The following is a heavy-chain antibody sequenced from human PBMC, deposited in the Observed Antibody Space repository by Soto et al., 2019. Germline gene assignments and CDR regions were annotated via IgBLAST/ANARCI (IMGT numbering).Heavy chain of an antibody. V-gene: IGHV3-23*01. D-gene: IGHD3-10*01. CDR3: ARVRFGELV. Sequence: EVQLLESGGGLVQPGGSLRLSCAASGFTFSSYAMNWVRQAPGKGLEWVSIIGVGGGDRYYPESVKGRFTISRDNSRDTLYLEMNSLRDEDTAVYYCARVRFGELVWGQGTLVTVSS. CDR1: GFTFSSYA. CDR2: IGVGGGDR. J-gene: IGHJ4*02.